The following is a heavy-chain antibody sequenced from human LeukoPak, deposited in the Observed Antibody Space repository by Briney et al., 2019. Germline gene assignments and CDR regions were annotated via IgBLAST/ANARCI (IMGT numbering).Heavy chain of an antibody. CDR2: IIPIFGTP. V-gene: IGHV1-69*01. Sequence: SVKVSCKASGDTFRSNAISWVRQAPGQGPEWMGGIIPIFGTPNYAQKFQGRVTITADESTSTAYMELSSLRSEDTAVYFCAFYLGYCSGGSCYHHFDYWGQGTLVTVSS. CDR3: AFYLGYCSGGSCYHHFDY. CDR1: GDTFRSNA. D-gene: IGHD2-15*01. J-gene: IGHJ4*02.